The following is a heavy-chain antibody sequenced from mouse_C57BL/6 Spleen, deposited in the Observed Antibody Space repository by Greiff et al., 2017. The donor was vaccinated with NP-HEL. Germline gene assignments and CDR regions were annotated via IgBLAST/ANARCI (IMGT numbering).Heavy chain of an antibody. Sequence: VQLQQSGAELAKPGASVKLSCKASGYTFTSYWMHWVKQRPGQGLEWIGYINPSSGYTKYNQKFKDKATLTADKSSSTAYMQLSSLTYEDSAVYYCARIYYGYDGAFAYWGQGTLVTVSA. V-gene: IGHV1-7*01. CDR2: INPSSGYT. D-gene: IGHD2-2*01. CDR3: ARIYYGYDGAFAY. CDR1: GYTFTSYW. J-gene: IGHJ3*01.